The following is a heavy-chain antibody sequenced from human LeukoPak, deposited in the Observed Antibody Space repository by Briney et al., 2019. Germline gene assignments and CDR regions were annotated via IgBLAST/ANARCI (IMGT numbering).Heavy chain of an antibody. CDR1: GGSINTDVYY. J-gene: IGHJ3*01. CDR3: VGDRYLGTWRAFDV. Sequence: SETLSLTCIVSGGSINTDVYYWTWIRKHPRKGLEWIGYIHNTGSTYNPTLKTRVTISKDTSANQFSLTLTSVTAADTAVYYCVGDRYLGTWRAFDVRGQGTMVTVSS. D-gene: IGHD2-15*01. V-gene: IGHV4-31*03. CDR2: IHNTGST.